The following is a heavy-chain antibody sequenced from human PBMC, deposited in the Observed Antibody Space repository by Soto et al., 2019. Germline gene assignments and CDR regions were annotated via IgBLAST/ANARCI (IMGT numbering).Heavy chain of an antibody. CDR1: GYTFTGYY. CDR3: ARDRIRYYYDSSGYPSDAFDI. D-gene: IGHD3-22*01. V-gene: IGHV1-2*04. CDR2: INPNSGGT. J-gene: IGHJ3*02. Sequence: GASVKVSCKASGYTFTGYYMHWVRQAPGQGLEWMGWINPNSGGTNYAQKFQGWVTMTRDTSISTAYMELSRLRSDDTAVYYCARDRIRYYYDSSGYPSDAFDIWGKGTMVTVSS.